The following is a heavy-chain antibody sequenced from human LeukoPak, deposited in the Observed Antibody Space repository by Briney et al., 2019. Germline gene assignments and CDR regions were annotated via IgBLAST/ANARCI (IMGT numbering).Heavy chain of an antibody. CDR3: AGGIYWSLDY. V-gene: IGHV3-23*01. CDR1: GFIFNSNG. CDR2: IAGSDGRT. Sequence: QPGGSLRLSCATSGFIFNSNGMNWVRQTPGKGVEWISTIAGSDGRTYYADSVKGRFTISRDNSKNTVSLEMNSLRVEDTAVYYCAGGIYWSLDYWGQGTLVTVSS. D-gene: IGHD1-1*01. J-gene: IGHJ4*02.